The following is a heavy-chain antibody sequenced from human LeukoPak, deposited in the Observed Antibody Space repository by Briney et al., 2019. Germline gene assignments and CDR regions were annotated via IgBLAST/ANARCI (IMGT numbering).Heavy chain of an antibody. D-gene: IGHD6-6*01. CDR1: GYTFTGYY. V-gene: IGHV1-2*06. CDR3: ARDRSSSSELTFDY. CDR2: INPNSGGT. J-gene: IGHJ4*02. Sequence: ASVKVSCKASGYTFTGYYMHWVRQAPGQGLEWMGRINPNSGGTNYAQKFQGRVTMTRDTSISTAYKELSRLRSDDTAVYYCARDRSSSSELTFDYWGQGTLVTVSS.